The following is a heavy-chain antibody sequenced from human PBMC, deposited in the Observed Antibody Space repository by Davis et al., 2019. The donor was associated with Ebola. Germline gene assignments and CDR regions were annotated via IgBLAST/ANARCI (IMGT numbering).Heavy chain of an antibody. CDR2: INPSGGST. CDR3: AREGYCSGGSCYHFDY. V-gene: IGHV1-46*01. D-gene: IGHD2-15*01. CDR1: GYTFTSYY. J-gene: IGHJ4*02. Sequence: AASVKVSCKASGYTFTSYYMHWVRQAPGQGLEWMGIINPSGGSTSYAQKFQGRVTMTRDTSTSTVYMELSSLRSEDTAVYYCAREGYCSGGSCYHFDYWGQGTLVTVSS.